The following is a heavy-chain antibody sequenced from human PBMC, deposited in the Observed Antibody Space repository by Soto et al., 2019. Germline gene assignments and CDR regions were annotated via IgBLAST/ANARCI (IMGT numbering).Heavy chain of an antibody. CDR3: ARGRYSGTYSALDY. Sequence: VQLLESGGGLVQPGGSLRLSCAASGFTFSSYAMTWVRRAPGKGLEWVSGISASAGSTDYADSVKGRFSISRDNSKNTLNLQMNSLRAEDTAVYYCARGRYSGTYSALDYWGQGTLVTVSS. D-gene: IGHD1-26*01. CDR1: GFTFSSYA. V-gene: IGHV3-23*01. J-gene: IGHJ4*02. CDR2: ISASAGST.